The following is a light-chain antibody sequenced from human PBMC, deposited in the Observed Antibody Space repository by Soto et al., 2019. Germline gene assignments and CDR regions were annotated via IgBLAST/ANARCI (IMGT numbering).Light chain of an antibody. CDR1: SSDVGSYNR. V-gene: IGLV2-18*01. CDR3: SLYTSSSLYV. J-gene: IGLJ1*01. Sequence: QSVLAQPPSVSGSPGQSVTISCTGTSSDVGSYNRVSWYQRPPGTAPKLMIYEVSNRPSGVPDRFSGSKSGNTASLTISGLQAEDEADYYCSLYTSSSLYVFGTGTKVTVL. CDR2: EVS.